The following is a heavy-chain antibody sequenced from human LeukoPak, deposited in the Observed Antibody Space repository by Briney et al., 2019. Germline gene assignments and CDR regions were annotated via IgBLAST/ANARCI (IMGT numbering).Heavy chain of an antibody. Sequence: SETLSLTCAVYGGSFSGYYWSWIRQPSGKGLEWIGQINHSGSTNYNPSLKSRVTISVDTSKNQFSLKLSSVTAADTAVYYCARQWELRGWFDPWGQGTLVTVSS. CDR2: INHSGST. J-gene: IGHJ5*02. V-gene: IGHV4-34*01. CDR1: GGSFSGYY. CDR3: ARQWELRGWFDP. D-gene: IGHD1-26*01.